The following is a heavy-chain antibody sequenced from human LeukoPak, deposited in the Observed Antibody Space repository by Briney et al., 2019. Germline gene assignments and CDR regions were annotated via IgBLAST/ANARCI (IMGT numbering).Heavy chain of an antibody. J-gene: IGHJ4*02. V-gene: IGHV4-61*01. CDR3: ARVSGVVDFDY. CDR1: GGSISSSSYY. D-gene: IGHD3-22*01. CDR2: IYYSGST. Sequence: SETLSLTCTVSGGSISSSSYYWSWIRQPPGKGLEWIGYIYYSGSTNYNPSLKSRVTISVDTSKNQFSLKLSSVTAADTAVYYCARVSGVVDFDYWGQGTLVTVSS.